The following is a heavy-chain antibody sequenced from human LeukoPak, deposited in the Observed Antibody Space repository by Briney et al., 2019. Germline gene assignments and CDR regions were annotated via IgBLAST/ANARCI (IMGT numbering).Heavy chain of an antibody. D-gene: IGHD3-10*01. CDR2: INPNSGGT. CDR1: GYTFTGYY. V-gene: IGHV1-2*02. J-gene: IGHJ4*02. CDR3: ARTPITMVRGVSEFFDY. Sequence: ASVKVSCKASGYTFTGYYMHWVRQAPGQGLEWMGWINPNSGGTNYAQKFQGRVTMTTDTSISTAYVELSRLRSDDTAVYYCARTPITMVRGVSEFFDYWGQGTLVTVSS.